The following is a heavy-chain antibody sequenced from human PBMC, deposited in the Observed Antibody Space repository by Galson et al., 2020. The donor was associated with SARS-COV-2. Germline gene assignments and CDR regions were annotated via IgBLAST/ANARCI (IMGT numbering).Heavy chain of an antibody. D-gene: IGHD3-22*01. Sequence: SETLSLTFAVYADSFSGYHWAWIRQPPGRGLECIGEINHSGSTNYNPSLKSRVSISLDTSKNQFSLNLSSVTAPDTAVYYCVRGREIVVISLVYYYYYMDVWGKGTTVTVSS. J-gene: IGHJ6*03. CDR2: INHSGST. CDR1: ADSFSGYH. V-gene: IGHV4-34*01. CDR3: VRGREIVVISLVYYYYYMDV.